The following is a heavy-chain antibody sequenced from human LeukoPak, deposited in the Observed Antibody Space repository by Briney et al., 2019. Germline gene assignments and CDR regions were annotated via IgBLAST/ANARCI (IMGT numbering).Heavy chain of an antibody. Sequence: SETLSLTCAVYGGSFSGYYWSWIRQPPGKGLEWIGEINHSGSTNYNPSLKSRVTISVDTSKNQFSLKLSSVTAADTAVYYCAGGNDSSGYYYASWSDPWGQGTLVTVSS. CDR3: AGGNDSSGYYYASWSDP. V-gene: IGHV4-34*01. D-gene: IGHD3-22*01. CDR2: INHSGST. J-gene: IGHJ5*02. CDR1: GGSFSGYY.